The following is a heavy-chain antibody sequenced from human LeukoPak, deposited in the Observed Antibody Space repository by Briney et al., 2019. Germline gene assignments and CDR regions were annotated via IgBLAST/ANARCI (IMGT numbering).Heavy chain of an antibody. D-gene: IGHD6-13*01. CDR1: GFTFSSYG. V-gene: IGHV3-30*02. CDR3: AKRQQLVYYYYYMDV. Sequence: PGVSLRLSCAASGFTFSSYGMHWVRQAPGKGLEWVAFIRYDGSNKYYADSVKGRFTISRDNSKNTLYLQMNSLRAEDTAVYYCAKRQQLVYYYYYMDVWGKGTTVTISS. CDR2: IRYDGSNK. J-gene: IGHJ6*03.